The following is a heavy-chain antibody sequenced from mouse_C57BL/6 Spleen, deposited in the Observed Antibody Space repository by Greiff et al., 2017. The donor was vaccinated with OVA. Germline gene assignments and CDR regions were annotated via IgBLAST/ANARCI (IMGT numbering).Heavy chain of an antibody. D-gene: IGHD1-1*01. J-gene: IGHJ1*03. CDR1: GFSLTSYA. CDR3: ARNGYGSSYSHWYFDV. CDR2: IWTGGGT. Sequence: VQLVESGPGLVAPSQSLSITCTVSGFSLTSYAISWVRQPPGKGLEWLGVIWTGGGTNYNSALKSRLSISKDNSKSQVFLKMNSLQTDDTARYYCARNGYGSSYSHWYFDVWGTGTTVTVSS. V-gene: IGHV2-9-1*01.